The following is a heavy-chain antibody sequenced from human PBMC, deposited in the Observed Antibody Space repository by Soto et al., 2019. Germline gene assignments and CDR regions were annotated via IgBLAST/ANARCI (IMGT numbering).Heavy chain of an antibody. Sequence: ASVKVSCKASGGTFSSYAISWVRQAPGQGLEWMGWINAGNGNTKYSQKFQGRVTITRDTSASTAYMELSSLRSEDTAVYYCARAWVVVTAPDYWGQGTLVTVSS. CDR3: ARAWVVVTAPDY. CDR1: GGTFSSYA. CDR2: INAGNGNT. J-gene: IGHJ4*02. V-gene: IGHV1-3*01. D-gene: IGHD2-21*02.